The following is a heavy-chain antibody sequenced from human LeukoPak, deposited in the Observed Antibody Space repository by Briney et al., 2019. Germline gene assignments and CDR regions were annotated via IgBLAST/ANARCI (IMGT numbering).Heavy chain of an antibody. CDR2: IIPILVIA. Sequence: ASGKLSCKASGGTFSSYAISSVRRAPGHGLEWMGRIIPILVIANYAQKFQGRVTITADKSTSTAYMELSSLRSEDTAVYYCARVQMGPNYYDSSGYYYLDYWGQGTLVTVSS. J-gene: IGHJ4*02. V-gene: IGHV1-69*04. CDR1: GGTFSSYA. CDR3: ARVQMGPNYYDSSGYYYLDY. D-gene: IGHD3-22*01.